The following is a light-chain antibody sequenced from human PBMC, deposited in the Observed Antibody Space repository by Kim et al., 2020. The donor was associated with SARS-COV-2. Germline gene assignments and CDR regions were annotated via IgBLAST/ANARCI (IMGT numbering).Light chain of an antibody. Sequence: EIVMTQSPETLSVSPGDRATLSCRASQSVSTKLAWYQQRPGQAPRLLTYDASTRAPGIPARFSGSGSGTEFSLTISSLQSEDFAIFFCQQYYNWPPWTFGQGTKVDIK. V-gene: IGKV3D-15*01. CDR2: DAS. J-gene: IGKJ1*01. CDR3: QQYYNWPPWT. CDR1: QSVSTK.